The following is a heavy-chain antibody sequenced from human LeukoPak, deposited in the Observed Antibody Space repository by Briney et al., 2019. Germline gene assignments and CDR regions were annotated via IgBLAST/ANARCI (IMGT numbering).Heavy chain of an antibody. CDR2: IKSDGRT. CDR1: GFTLSSYW. Sequence: GGSLRLSCGASGFTLSSYWMHWVRQAPGKGLVWVSRIKSDGRTNYADSVKGRFTISRDNAKNTVSLQMNSLRAEDTGVYYCARAPSEIGGYYPEYFRQWGQGTLVIVSS. V-gene: IGHV3-74*01. CDR3: ARAPSEIGGYYPEYFRQ. D-gene: IGHD3-22*01. J-gene: IGHJ1*01.